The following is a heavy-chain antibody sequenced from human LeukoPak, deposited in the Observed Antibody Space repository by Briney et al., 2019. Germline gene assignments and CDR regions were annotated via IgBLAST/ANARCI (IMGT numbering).Heavy chain of an antibody. CDR3: AKDRSIVVVVAAEG. CDR1: GFTFSSYA. CDR2: ISGSGGST. D-gene: IGHD2-15*01. Sequence: GSLRLSCAASGFTFSSYAMSWVRQAPGKGLELVSAISGSGGSTYYADSVKGRFTISRDNSKNTLYLQMNSLRAEDTAVYYCAKDRSIVVVVAAEGWGQGTLVTVSS. V-gene: IGHV3-23*01. J-gene: IGHJ4*02.